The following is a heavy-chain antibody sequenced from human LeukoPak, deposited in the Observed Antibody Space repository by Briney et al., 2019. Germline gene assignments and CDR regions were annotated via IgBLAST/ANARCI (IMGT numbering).Heavy chain of an antibody. CDR2: FDPEDGET. Sequence: ASVKVSCKVSGYTLTQLSMHWVRQAPGKGLEWMGGFDPEDGETIYAQKFQGRVTMTEDTSTDTAYMDLSSLRSEDTAVYYCARDPNYDFWSGYSTYNWFDPWGQGTLVTVSS. D-gene: IGHD3-3*01. V-gene: IGHV1-24*01. CDR3: ARDPNYDFWSGYSTYNWFDP. CDR1: GYTLTQLS. J-gene: IGHJ5*02.